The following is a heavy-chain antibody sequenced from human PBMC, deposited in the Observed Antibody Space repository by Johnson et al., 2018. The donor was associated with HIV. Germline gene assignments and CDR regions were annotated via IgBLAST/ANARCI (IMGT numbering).Heavy chain of an antibody. V-gene: IGHV3-66*01. CDR1: EFIFSSYS. D-gene: IGHD3-3*01. CDR3: AKGPILDDGFDI. J-gene: IGHJ3*02. Sequence: VQLVESGGGVVQPGGSLRLSCAASEFIFSSYSMSWVRQAPGKGLEWVSVIYSGGTTNYADSVKGRFTISRDNSKNTLYLQMNSLRVEDTAVYYCAKGPILDDGFDIWGQGTMVTVSS. CDR2: IYSGGTT.